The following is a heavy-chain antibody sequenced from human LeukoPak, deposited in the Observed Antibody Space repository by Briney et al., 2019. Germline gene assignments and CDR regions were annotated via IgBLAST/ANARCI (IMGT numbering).Heavy chain of an antibody. D-gene: IGHD4-23*01. CDR2: IYHSGST. V-gene: IGHV4-4*02. CDR1: GGSISISNSNW. Sequence: SETLSLTCAVSGGSISISNSNWWSWVRQPPGKGLEWIGEIYHSGSTNYNPSLKSRVTISVDKSKNQFSLKLSSVTAADTAVYYCARDLHGGNSFTSDWYFDLWGRGTLVTVSS. J-gene: IGHJ2*01. CDR3: ARDLHGGNSFTSDWYFDL.